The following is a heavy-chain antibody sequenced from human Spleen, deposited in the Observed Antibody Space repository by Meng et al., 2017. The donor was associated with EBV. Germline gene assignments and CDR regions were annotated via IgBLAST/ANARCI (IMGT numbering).Heavy chain of an antibody. D-gene: IGHD6-19*01. J-gene: IGHJ4*01. CDR3: ARGIGVVGTGYL. V-gene: IGHV1-3*01. Sequence: QVQLVQSGAEVKKPWASVKVSCRASGYTFTTYALHWVRHAPGQSLEWVGWINAGNGITKYSQKFQDRVTISRDTSANTAYMELRSLRSEDTAVYYCARGIGVVGTGYLWGQGSLVTVSS. CDR2: INAGNGIT. CDR1: GYTFTTYA.